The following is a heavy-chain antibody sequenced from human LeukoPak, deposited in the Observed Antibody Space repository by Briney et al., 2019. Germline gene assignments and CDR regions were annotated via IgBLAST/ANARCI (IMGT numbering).Heavy chain of an antibody. Sequence: GGSLRLSRAASGFTFSSYAMSWVRQAPGKGLEWVSAISGSGGSTYYADSVKGRFTISRDNSKNTLYLQMNSLRAEDTAVYYCAKDSSGYLHFDIWGQGTMVTVSP. D-gene: IGHD3-22*01. V-gene: IGHV3-23*01. J-gene: IGHJ3*02. CDR1: GFTFSSYA. CDR3: AKDSSGYLHFDI. CDR2: ISGSGGST.